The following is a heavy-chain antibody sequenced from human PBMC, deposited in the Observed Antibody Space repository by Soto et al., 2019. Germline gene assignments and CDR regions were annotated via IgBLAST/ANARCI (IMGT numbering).Heavy chain of an antibody. CDR3: SKDRYLGHGSRGYLSEN. D-gene: IGHD3-22*01. J-gene: IGHJ4*02. Sequence: GGSLRLSCAASGFTFSSYAMTWVRQAPGKGLEWVSAISRYGDITYYADSVEGRFSISRDNSKNTLYLQMNSLRAEDTAVYYCSKDRYLGHGSRGYLSENWGQRTPVTVSS. CDR2: ISRYGDIT. CDR1: GFTFSSYA. V-gene: IGHV3-23*01.